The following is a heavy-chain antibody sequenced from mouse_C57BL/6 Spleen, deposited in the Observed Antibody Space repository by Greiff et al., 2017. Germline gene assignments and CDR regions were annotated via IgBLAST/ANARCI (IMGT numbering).Heavy chain of an antibody. D-gene: IGHD3-3*01. CDR3: AREDLGQFFAY. CDR1: GYAFTNYL. Sequence: QVHVKQSGAELVRPGTSVKVSCTASGYAFTNYLIAWVKQRPGQGLEWIGVINPGSGGTNYNEKFKGKETLTADKSSSTAYLQLSSLTSEDSAVCFCAREDLGQFFAYWGQGTLVTVSA. CDR2: INPGSGGT. V-gene: IGHV1-54*01. J-gene: IGHJ3*01.